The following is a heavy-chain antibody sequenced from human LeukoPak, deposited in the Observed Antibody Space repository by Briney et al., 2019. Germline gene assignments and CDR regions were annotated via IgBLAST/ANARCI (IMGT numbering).Heavy chain of an antibody. Sequence: GEFLKISCKGSGYSFTSYWIGWVRQMPGKGLEWMEIIYTGYYETRFSPSFQGQVTISADRSINTAYLQWSSLKASDTAIYYCARSGFRYFDWFDYWGQGTLVTV. V-gene: IGHV5-51*01. CDR3: ARSGFRYFDWFDY. J-gene: IGHJ4*02. D-gene: IGHD3-9*01. CDR1: GYSFTSYW. CDR2: IYTGYYET.